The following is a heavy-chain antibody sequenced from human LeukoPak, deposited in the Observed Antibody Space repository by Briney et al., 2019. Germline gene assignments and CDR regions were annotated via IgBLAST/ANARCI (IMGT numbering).Heavy chain of an antibody. CDR2: IYYSGST. Sequence: SETLSLTCTVSGGSISIYYWSWIRQPPGKGLEWIGYIYYSGSTNYNPSLKSRVTISVDTSKNQFSLKLSSVTAADTAVYYCARVPGNWNSNDAFDIWGQGTMVTVSS. D-gene: IGHD1-7*01. CDR3: ARVPGNWNSNDAFDI. V-gene: IGHV4-59*01. CDR1: GGSISIYY. J-gene: IGHJ3*02.